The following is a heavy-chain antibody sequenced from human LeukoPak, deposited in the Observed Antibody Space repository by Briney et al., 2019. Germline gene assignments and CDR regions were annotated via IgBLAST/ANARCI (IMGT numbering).Heavy chain of an antibody. CDR1: GFTFSSYG. V-gene: IGHV3-23*01. Sequence: PGGSLRLSCAASGFTFSSYGMSWVRQAPGKGLEWVSAISGSGGSTYYADSVKGRFTISRDNSKNTLYLQMNSLRAEDTAVYYCLGPAVTTFGYMDVWGKGTTVTVSS. CDR2: ISGSGGST. CDR3: LGPAVTTFGYMDV. D-gene: IGHD4-11*01. J-gene: IGHJ6*03.